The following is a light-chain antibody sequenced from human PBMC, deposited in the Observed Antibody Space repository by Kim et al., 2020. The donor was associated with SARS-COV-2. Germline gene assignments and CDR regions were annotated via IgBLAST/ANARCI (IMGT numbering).Light chain of an antibody. CDR3: LHRSNWPLT. CDR1: QSISVY. V-gene: IGKV3-11*01. CDR2: DAS. J-gene: IGKJ4*01. Sequence: EIVLTQSPATLSLSPGERATLSCRASQSISVYLAWYQQKPGQAPRLLIHDASNRATAVPTRFSGSGSGTGFTLTISSLETEDFAIYYCLHRSNWPLTFGGGTKVDIK.